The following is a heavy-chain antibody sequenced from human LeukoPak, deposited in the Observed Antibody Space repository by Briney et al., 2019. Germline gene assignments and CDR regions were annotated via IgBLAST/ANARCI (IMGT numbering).Heavy chain of an antibody. D-gene: IGHD5-12*01. V-gene: IGHV1-2*02. CDR2: INPNSGGT. Sequence: GASVKVSCKASGYTFTGYYMHWVRQAPGQGLEWMGWINPNSGGTNYAQKFQGRVTMTRDTSISTAYMELSRLRSDDTAVYYCARGASGISSGYDWLGWGQGTLVTVSS. CDR1: GYTFTGYY. J-gene: IGHJ4*02. CDR3: ARGASGISSGYDWLG.